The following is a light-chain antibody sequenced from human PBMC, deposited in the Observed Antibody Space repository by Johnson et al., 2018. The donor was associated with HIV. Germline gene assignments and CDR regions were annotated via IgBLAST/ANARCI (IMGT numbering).Light chain of an antibody. CDR1: NSNIGKSS. V-gene: IGLV1-51*01. Sequence: QPVLTQPPSVSAAPGQKVTISCSGSNSNIGKSSVSWYQQFPGTAPKLLISNNDKRPSGIPDRFSGSRSGTSATLGITGLQTGDEADYYCGTWDSSLSAYVFGTGTKVTV. CDR3: GTWDSSLSAYV. CDR2: NND. J-gene: IGLJ1*01.